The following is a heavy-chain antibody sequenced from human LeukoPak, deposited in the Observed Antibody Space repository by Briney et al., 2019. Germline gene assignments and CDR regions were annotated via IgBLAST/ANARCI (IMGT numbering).Heavy chain of an antibody. CDR1: GFTFSSYG. Sequence: GGSLRLSCADSGFTFSSYGMHWVRQAPGKGLEWVAVISYDGSNKYYADSVKGRFTISRDNSKNTLYLQMNSLRAEDTAVYYCAKGAYDYVWGSLIDYWGQGTLVTVSS. J-gene: IGHJ4*02. D-gene: IGHD3-16*01. CDR3: AKGAYDYVWGSLIDY. CDR2: ISYDGSNK. V-gene: IGHV3-30*18.